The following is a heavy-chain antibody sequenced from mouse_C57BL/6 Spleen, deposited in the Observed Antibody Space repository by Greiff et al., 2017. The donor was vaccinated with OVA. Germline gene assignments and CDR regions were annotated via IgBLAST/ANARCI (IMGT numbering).Heavy chain of an antibody. Sequence: QVQLQQPGAELVKPGASVKMSCKASGYTFTSYWITWVKQRPGQGLECIGDIYPGSGSTNYNEKFKSKATLTVDTSSSTAYMQLSSLTSEDSAVYYCARRSSPYYYAMDYWGQGTSVTVSS. CDR2: IYPGSGST. V-gene: IGHV1-55*01. D-gene: IGHD1-1*01. J-gene: IGHJ4*01. CDR1: GYTFTSYW. CDR3: ARRSSPYYYAMDY.